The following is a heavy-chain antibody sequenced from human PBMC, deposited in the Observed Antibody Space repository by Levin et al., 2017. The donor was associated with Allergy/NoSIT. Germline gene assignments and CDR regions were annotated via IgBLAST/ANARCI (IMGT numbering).Heavy chain of an antibody. CDR2: INHSGST. V-gene: IGHV4-34*01. J-gene: IGHJ4*02. CDR1: GGSFSGYY. Sequence: SETLSLTCAVYGGSFSGYYWSWIRQPPGKGLEWIGEINHSGSTNYNPSLKSRVTISVDTSKNQFSLKLSSVTAADTAVYYCARRLQQWLVHIDYWGQGTLVTVSS. CDR3: ARRLQQWLVHIDY. D-gene: IGHD6-19*01.